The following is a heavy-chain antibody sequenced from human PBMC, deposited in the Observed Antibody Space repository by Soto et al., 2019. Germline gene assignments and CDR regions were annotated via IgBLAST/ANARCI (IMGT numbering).Heavy chain of an antibody. CDR3: AREDTHDYDSSGYPGY. J-gene: IGHJ4*02. Sequence: QVQLVESGGGVVQPGRSLRRSCAASGFTFSSYGMHWVRQAPGKGLEWVAVIWYDGSNKYYADSVKGRFTISRDNSTNTLYMQITSLRSEDSALYYCAREDTHDYDSSGYPGYRGQGTLVTVSS. D-gene: IGHD3-22*01. CDR2: IWYDGSNK. CDR1: GFTFSSYG. V-gene: IGHV3-33*01.